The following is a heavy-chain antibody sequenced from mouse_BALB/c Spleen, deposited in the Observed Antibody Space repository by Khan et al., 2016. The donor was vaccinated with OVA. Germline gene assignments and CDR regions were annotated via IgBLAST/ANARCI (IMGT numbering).Heavy chain of an antibody. CDR1: GYTFTSYY. Sequence: QVQLKQSGAELVKPGASVRLSCKASGYTFTSYYLYWVKQRPGQGLEWIGDINPSNGGTNFNEMFKTKATLTVDKSSSTAYMQLSSLTSEDSVVYYCTRSGYGAFVYWGQGTLVTVSA. D-gene: IGHD1-1*02. CDR3: TRSGYGAFVY. J-gene: IGHJ3*01. V-gene: IGHV1S81*02. CDR2: INPSNGGT.